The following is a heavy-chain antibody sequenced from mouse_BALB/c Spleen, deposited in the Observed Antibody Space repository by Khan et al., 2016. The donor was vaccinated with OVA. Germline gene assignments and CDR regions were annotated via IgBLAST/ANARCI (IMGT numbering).Heavy chain of an antibody. J-gene: IGHJ2*01. CDR3: ARMARTIN. CDR2: INSNGGST. V-gene: IGHV5-6-3*01. Sequence: EVELVESGGGLVQPGGSLKLSCAASGFTFSSYGMSWVRQTPDKRLELVATINSNGGSTYYPASVKGRFTISRDNAKNTLYLQMSSVKSEDTAMYYCARMARTINWGQGTTLTVSS. CDR1: GFTFSSYG.